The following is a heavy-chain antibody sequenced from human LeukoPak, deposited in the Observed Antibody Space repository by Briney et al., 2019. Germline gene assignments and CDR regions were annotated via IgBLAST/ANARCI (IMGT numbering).Heavy chain of an antibody. D-gene: IGHD2-2*01. CDR1: GFTVSSNY. V-gene: IGHV3-66*01. Sequence: GGSLRLSCAASGFTVSSNYMSWVRQAPGKGLEWVSVIYSGGSTYYADSVKGRFTISRDNPKNTLYLQMNSLRAEDTAVYYCASLAVVVPATHYYGMDVWGQGTTVTVSS. CDR3: ASLAVVVPATHYYGMDV. J-gene: IGHJ6*02. CDR2: IYSGGST.